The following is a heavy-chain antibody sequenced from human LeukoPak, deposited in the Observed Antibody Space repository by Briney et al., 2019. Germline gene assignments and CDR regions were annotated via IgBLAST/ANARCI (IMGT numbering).Heavy chain of an antibody. Sequence: PSETLSLTCIVSGGSISSSSYYRGWIRQPPGKGLEWIGSIYYSGSTYYNPSLKSRITISIDTSKNQFSLNLSSVTAADTAVYYCARHKGSWYIEPFDSWGQGSLVTVSS. CDR3: ARHKGSWYIEPFDS. CDR1: GGSISSSSYY. J-gene: IGHJ4*02. D-gene: IGHD6-13*01. V-gene: IGHV4-39*01. CDR2: IYYSGST.